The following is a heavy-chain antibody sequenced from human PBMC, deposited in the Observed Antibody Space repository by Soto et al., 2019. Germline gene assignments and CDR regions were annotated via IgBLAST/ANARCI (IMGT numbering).Heavy chain of an antibody. Sequence: SVKVSCKASGGTFSSYAISWVRQAPGQGLEWMGGIIPIFGTANYAQKFQGRVTITADESTSTAYMELSSLRSEDTAVYYCARFLTTPGNWFDPWGQGTLVTVSS. CDR1: GGTFSSYA. CDR3: ARFLTTPGNWFDP. V-gene: IGHV1-69*13. D-gene: IGHD4-4*01. J-gene: IGHJ5*02. CDR2: IIPIFGTA.